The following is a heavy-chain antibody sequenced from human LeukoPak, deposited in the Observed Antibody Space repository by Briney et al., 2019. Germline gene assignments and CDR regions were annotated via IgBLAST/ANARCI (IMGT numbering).Heavy chain of an antibody. D-gene: IGHD4-17*01. J-gene: IGHJ4*02. CDR3: AKSGRDYPYYFDY. Sequence: GGSLRLSCAASGFTFSSYAMTWVRQPPGKGLQWVSTVTGSGGGTYYADSVKGRFTISRDNSKNTLYLQMNSLRAEDTAVYYCAKSGRDYPYYFDYWGQGTLVTVSS. CDR2: VTGSGGGT. V-gene: IGHV3-23*01. CDR1: GFTFSSYA.